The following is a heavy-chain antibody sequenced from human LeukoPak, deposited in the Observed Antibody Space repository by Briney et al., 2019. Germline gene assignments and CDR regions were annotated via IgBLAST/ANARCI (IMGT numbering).Heavy chain of an antibody. CDR2: ITSSSSTI. CDR3: ARDRGDDYFDY. CDR1: EFTFSTYA. D-gene: IGHD4-17*01. J-gene: IGHJ4*02. V-gene: IGHV3-48*01. Sequence: GGSLRLSCAASEFTFSTYAMHWVRQAPGKALEWVSYITSSSSTIYYADSVKGRFTISRDNAKNSLYLQMYSLRAEDTAVYYCARDRGDDYFDYWGQGTLVTVSS.